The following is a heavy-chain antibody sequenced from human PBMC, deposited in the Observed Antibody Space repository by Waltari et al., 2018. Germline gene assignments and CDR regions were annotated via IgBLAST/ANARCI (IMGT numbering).Heavy chain of an antibody. J-gene: IGHJ6*02. D-gene: IGHD6-19*01. CDR1: GDSVSSNSAA. CDR3: ARDHGYSSGWYLYYYGMDV. CDR2: TYYRSKWYN. V-gene: IGHV6-1*01. Sequence: QVQLQQSGPGLVKPSQTLSLTCAISGDSVSSNSAAWNWIRQSPSRGLEWLRRTYYRSKWYNDYAVSVKSRITINPDTSENQCSLQLNSVTPEDTAVYYCARDHGYSSGWYLYYYGMDVWGQGTTVTVSS.